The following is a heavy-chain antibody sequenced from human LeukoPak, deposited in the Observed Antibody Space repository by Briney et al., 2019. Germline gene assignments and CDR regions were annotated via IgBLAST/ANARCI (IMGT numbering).Heavy chain of an antibody. V-gene: IGHV3-21*04. Sequence: PGGSLRLSCAASGFTFSSYSMNWVRQAPGKGLEWVSFISSSSSYIYYADSVKGRFTISRDNAKNSLYLQMNSLRAEDTAVYYCARGPERNSTSQLWHNWFDPWGQGTLVTVSS. CDR1: GFTFSSYS. CDR2: ISSSSSYI. CDR3: ARGPERNSTSQLWHNWFDP. J-gene: IGHJ5*02. D-gene: IGHD2-2*01.